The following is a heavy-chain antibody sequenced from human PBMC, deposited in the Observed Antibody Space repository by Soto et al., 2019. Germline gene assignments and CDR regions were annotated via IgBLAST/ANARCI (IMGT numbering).Heavy chain of an antibody. Sequence: GGSLRLSCAASGFTFTNAWMSWVRQAPGKGLEWVSVISGGGDTTYYTPSVKGRFTISRDDFRNTLYLQMNSLRTEDTAIYYCAKLRDFVVLPAGILDYWGPGTLVTVSS. V-gene: IGHV3-23*01. J-gene: IGHJ4*02. D-gene: IGHD2-8*01. CDR2: ISGGGDTT. CDR3: AKLRDFVVLPAGILDY. CDR1: GFTFTNAW.